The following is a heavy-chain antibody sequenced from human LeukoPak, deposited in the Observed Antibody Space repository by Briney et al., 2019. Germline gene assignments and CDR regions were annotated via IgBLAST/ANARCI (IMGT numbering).Heavy chain of an antibody. D-gene: IGHD3-3*01. V-gene: IGHV3-23*01. CDR3: AKDSDFWSGYYFDY. CDR2: ISGSGGST. J-gene: IGHJ4*02. Sequence: VRQXXXXXLEXVSAISGSGGSTYYADSVKGRFTISRDNSKNTLYLQMNSLRAEDTAVYYCAKDSDFWSGYYFDYWGQGTLVTVSS.